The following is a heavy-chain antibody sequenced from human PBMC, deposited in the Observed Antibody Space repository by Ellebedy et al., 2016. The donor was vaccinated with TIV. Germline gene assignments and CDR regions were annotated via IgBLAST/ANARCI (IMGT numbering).Heavy chain of an antibody. Sequence: PGGSLRLSCAASGFTFSTYALNWVRQAPGKGLEWVASLGIRSEFIYYADSVKGRFTISRDNAKNSLYLQMNSLRAEDTAVYYCARGGVATSGFDSWGQGTLVTVSS. V-gene: IGHV3-21*06. D-gene: IGHD2-8*01. CDR3: ARGGVATSGFDS. CDR2: LGIRSEFI. CDR1: GFTFSTYA. J-gene: IGHJ4*02.